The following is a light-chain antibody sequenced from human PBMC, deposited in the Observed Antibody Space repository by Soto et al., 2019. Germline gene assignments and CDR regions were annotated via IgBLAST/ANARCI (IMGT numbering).Light chain of an antibody. J-gene: IGKJ5*01. CDR3: QQYGSSPS. Sequence: VLTQSSGKVSLSPCGRATLSCRASQSVSSSYLAWYQQKPGQAPRLLIYGASSRATGIPDRFSGSGSGTDFTLTISRLEPEDFAVYYCQQYGSSPSFGQGTRLEIK. V-gene: IGKV3-20*01. CDR1: QSVSSSY. CDR2: GAS.